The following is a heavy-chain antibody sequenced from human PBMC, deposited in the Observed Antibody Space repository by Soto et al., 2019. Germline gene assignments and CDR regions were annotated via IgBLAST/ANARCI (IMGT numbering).Heavy chain of an antibody. V-gene: IGHV4-59*12. CDR2: VYFSGST. Sequence: PSETLSLTCTISGGSISSYYWSWIRQTPGKGLEWIGYVYFSGSTNYNPSLKSRVLISVDTSKNQFSLKLSSVTAADTAVYYCARVNEDSSSLDYWGQGTLVTVSS. CDR3: ARVNEDSSSLDY. D-gene: IGHD6-6*01. CDR1: GGSISSYY. J-gene: IGHJ4*02.